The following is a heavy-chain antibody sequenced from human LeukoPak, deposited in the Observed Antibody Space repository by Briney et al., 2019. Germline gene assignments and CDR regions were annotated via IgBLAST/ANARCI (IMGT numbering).Heavy chain of an antibody. CDR3: AKEQGGSGWSRGLDS. J-gene: IGHJ4*02. D-gene: IGHD6-19*01. Sequence: GGSVRLSCAASGYTFTCCAMSWVRQAPGKGLEWVSAISGSGDSTYYADSVKGRFTISRDNSKNTLSLQMNSLRAEDTAVYYCAKEQGGSGWSRGLDSWGQGTLVTVSS. V-gene: IGHV3-23*01. CDR2: ISGSGDST. CDR1: GYTFTCCA.